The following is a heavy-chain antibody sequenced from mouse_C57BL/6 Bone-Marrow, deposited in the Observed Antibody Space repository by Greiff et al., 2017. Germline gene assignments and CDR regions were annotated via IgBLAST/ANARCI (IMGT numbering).Heavy chain of an antibody. CDR2: ISSGGSYT. J-gene: IGHJ4*01. D-gene: IGHD2-3*01. V-gene: IGHV5-6*02. CDR3: ARQPRLLLPLYYSMDY. CDR1: GFTFSSYG. Sequence: DVKLVESGGDLVKPGGSLKLSCAASGFTFSSYGMSWVRQTPDKRLEWVATISSGGSYTYYPDSVKGRFTISRDNAKNTLYLQMGSLKSEDTAMYYCARQPRLLLPLYYSMDYWGQGTSVTVSS.